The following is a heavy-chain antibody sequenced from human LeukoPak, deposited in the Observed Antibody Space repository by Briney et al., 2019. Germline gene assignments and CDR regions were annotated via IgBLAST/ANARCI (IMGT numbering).Heavy chain of an antibody. V-gene: IGHV1-18*01. CDR2: ISVNNGNA. Sequence: GASVKVSCKASGYTFVNYGISWVRQAPGQGLEGMGWISVNNGNAKYAQKIQGRVTMTTDTSTSTAYMELRSLRSDDTAVYYCAKDRGHIYYGWGIKIDSWGQGTLVTVSS. CDR1: GYTFVNYG. J-gene: IGHJ5*01. D-gene: IGHD3-10*01. CDR3: AKDRGHIYYGWGIKIDS.